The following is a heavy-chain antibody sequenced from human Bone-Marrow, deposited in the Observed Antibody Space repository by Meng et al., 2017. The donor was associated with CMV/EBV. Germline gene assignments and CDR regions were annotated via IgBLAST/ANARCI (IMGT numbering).Heavy chain of an antibody. CDR2: IYYSGST. CDR3: ARRGANRIVVVPEFDI. Sequence: GSLRLSCTVSGGSISSSSYYWGWIRQPPGKGLEWIGSIYYSGSTYYNPSLKSRVTISVDTSKNQFSLKLSSVTAADTAVYYCARRGANRIVVVPEFDIWGQGPMVNVSS. D-gene: IGHD2-2*01. V-gene: IGHV4-39*01. CDR1: GGSISSSSYY. J-gene: IGHJ3*02.